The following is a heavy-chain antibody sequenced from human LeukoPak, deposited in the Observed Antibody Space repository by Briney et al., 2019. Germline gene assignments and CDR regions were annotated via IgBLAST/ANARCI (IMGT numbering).Heavy chain of an antibody. CDR2: FIPIFGTA. D-gene: IGHD2-2*01. J-gene: IGHJ6*03. CDR3: ARGVVVPAAVGYYYMDV. V-gene: IGHV1-69*01. Sequence: AASVKVSCKASGGTFSSYAISWVRQAPGHGLEWMGGFIPIFGTANYAQKFQGRVTISADESTSTAYMELSSLRSEDTAVYYCARGVVVPAAVGYYYMDVWGKGTTVTVSS. CDR1: GGTFSSYA.